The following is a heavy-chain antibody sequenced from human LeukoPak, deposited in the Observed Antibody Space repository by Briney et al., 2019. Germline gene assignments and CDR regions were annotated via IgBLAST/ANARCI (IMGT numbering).Heavy chain of an antibody. V-gene: IGHV4-59*01. D-gene: IGHD5-12*01. CDR2: VYYSGST. J-gene: IGHJ4*02. CDR3: ARMRRSGYVQDY. Sequence: SETLSLTCTVSGGSISSYYWSWIRQPPGKGLEWIGCVYYSGSTNYNPSLKSRVTISVDMSKNQFSLKLTSVTAADTAVYYCARMRRSGYVQDYWGQGTLVTDSS. CDR1: GGSISSYY.